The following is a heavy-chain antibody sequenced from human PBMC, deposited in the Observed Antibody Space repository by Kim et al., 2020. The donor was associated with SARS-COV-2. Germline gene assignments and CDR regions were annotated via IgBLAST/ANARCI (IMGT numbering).Heavy chain of an antibody. D-gene: IGHD4-4*01. V-gene: IGHV1-69*02. J-gene: IGHJ4*02. CDR3: ARMTTVTTFIDY. Sequence: NYAQKCQGRVTITADKSTSTAYMELSSLRSEDTAVYYCARMTTVTTFIDYWGQGTLVTVSS.